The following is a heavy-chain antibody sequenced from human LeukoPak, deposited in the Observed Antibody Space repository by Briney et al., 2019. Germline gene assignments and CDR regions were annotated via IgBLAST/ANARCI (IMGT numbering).Heavy chain of an antibody. V-gene: IGHV4-34*01. J-gene: IGHJ4*02. D-gene: IGHD6-6*01. CDR2: INHSGST. CDR1: GGSFSGYY. Sequence: SETLSLTCAVYGGSFSGYYWSWIRQPPGKGLERIGEINHSGSTNYNPSLKSRVTISVDTSKNQFSLKLSSVTAADTAVYYCARRCSSPAYIDYWGQGTLVTVSS. CDR3: ARRCSSPAYIDY.